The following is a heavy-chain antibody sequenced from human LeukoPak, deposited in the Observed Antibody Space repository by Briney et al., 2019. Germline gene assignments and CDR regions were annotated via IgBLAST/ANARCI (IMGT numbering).Heavy chain of an antibody. CDR3: ARDLSYYFDY. CDR1: GFTFSSYS. V-gene: IGHV3-48*01. CDR2: ISSSSSTI. Sequence: GGSLRLSCAASGFTFSSYSMNWVRQAPGKGLEWVSSISSSSSTIYYADSVKGRFTISRDNAKNSLYLQMNSLRAEDTAVYYCARDLSYYFDYWGQGTLVTVSS. J-gene: IGHJ4*02.